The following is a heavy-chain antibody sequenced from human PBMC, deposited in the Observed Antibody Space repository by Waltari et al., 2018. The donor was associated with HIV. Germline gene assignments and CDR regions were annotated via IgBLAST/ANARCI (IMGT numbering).Heavy chain of an antibody. V-gene: IGHV1-2*02. J-gene: IGHJ5*02. CDR3: ARRLYYDSSGYYHNWFDP. CDR1: GYTFTGYY. D-gene: IGHD3-22*01. CDR2: INPNSGDT. Sequence: QVQLVQSGAEVKKPGASVKVSCKASGYTFTGYYMHWVRQAPGQGLEWMGWINPNSGDTNYAQKFQGRVTMTRDTSISTAYMELSRLRSDDTAVYYCARRLYYDSSGYYHNWFDPWGQGTLVTVSS.